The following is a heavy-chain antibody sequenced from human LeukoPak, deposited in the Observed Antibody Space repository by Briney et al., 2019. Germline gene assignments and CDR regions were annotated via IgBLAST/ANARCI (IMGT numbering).Heavy chain of an antibody. J-gene: IGHJ4*02. V-gene: IGHV3-33*08. CDR2: IGSDGKTT. D-gene: IGHD3-22*01. Sequence: GGSLRLSCAASGFTFSTYGTHWVRQAPGKGLEWVAVIGSDGKTTYYADSVKGRFTISRDNAKNSLYLQMNSLRAEDTAVYYCARDTYYYDSSGYLFDYWGQGTLVTVSS. CDR3: ARDTYYYDSSGYLFDY. CDR1: GFTFSTYG.